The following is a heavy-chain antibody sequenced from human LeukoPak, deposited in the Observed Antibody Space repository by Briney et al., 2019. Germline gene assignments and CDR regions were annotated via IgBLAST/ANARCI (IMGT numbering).Heavy chain of an antibody. D-gene: IGHD3-10*01. V-gene: IGHV3-21*01. Sequence: PGGSLRLSCAASGFTFSSYSMNWVRQAPGKGLEWVSSISSSSYIYYADSVKGRFTISRDNAKNSLYLQMNSLRAEDTAVYYCARRITMVRGVDYWGQGTLVTVSS. CDR1: GFTFSSYS. CDR3: ARRITMVRGVDY. J-gene: IGHJ4*02. CDR2: ISSSSYI.